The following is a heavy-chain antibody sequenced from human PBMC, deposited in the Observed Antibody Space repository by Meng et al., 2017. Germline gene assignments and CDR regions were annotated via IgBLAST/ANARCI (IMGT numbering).Heavy chain of an antibody. CDR2: INSDGSST. CDR3: ARDDYDILTALVPYYYYYGMDV. CDR1: GFTFSSHW. J-gene: IGHJ6*02. V-gene: IGHV3-74*01. D-gene: IGHD3-9*01. Sequence: GESLKILCAAPGFTFSSHWMHRVRQAPGKGPVWVSRINSDGSSTSYADSVEGRFTISRDNAKNTLYLQMDSLRAEETAVYYCARDDYDILTALVPYYYYYGMDVWGQGTTVTVSS.